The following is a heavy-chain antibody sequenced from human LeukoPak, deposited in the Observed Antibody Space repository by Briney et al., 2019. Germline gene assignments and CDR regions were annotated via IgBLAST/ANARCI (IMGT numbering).Heavy chain of an antibody. CDR2: INPNSGGT. D-gene: IGHD3-22*01. CDR3: ARDATYSSGYEYYFDY. Sequence: ASVKVSCKASGYTFTGYYIHWVRQAPGQGLEWMGWINPNSGGTNYAQKFQGRVTMTRDTSISTAYMELSRLRSDDTAVYYCARDATYSSGYEYYFDYWGQGTLVTVSS. V-gene: IGHV1-2*02. CDR1: GYTFTGYY. J-gene: IGHJ4*02.